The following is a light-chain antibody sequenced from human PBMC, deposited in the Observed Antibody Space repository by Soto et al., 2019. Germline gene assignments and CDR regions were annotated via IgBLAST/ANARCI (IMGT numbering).Light chain of an antibody. CDR2: GNN. J-gene: IGLJ2*01. CDR1: SSNIGAGYD. CDR3: QSHDSSLSGVV. Sequence: QSVLTQPPSVSGAPGQRVTISCTGSSSNIGAGYDVHWYQQVPGTAPKLLIYGNNNRPSGVPDRFSGSKSGTSASLAITGLQAEDEADYCCQSHDSSLSGVVFGGGTKLTVL. V-gene: IGLV1-40*01.